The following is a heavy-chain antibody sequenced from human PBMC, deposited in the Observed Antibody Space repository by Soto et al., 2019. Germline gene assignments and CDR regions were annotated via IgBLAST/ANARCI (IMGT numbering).Heavy chain of an antibody. CDR3: ARDSHYGAGSCNY. D-gene: IGHD3-10*01. Sequence: SVKISCKASGGTFSSYAISWVRQAPGQGLEWMGGIIPIFGTANYAQKFQGRVTITADESTSTAYMELSSLRSEDTAVYYCARDSHYGAGSCNYWGQGTLVTVSS. V-gene: IGHV1-69*13. CDR1: GGTFSSYA. J-gene: IGHJ4*02. CDR2: IIPIFGTA.